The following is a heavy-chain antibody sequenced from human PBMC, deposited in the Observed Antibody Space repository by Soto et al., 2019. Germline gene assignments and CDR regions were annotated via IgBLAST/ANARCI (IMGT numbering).Heavy chain of an antibody. CDR2: ISSSSYI. V-gene: IGHV3-21*01. CDR3: ARDQRHYYGSGSYDPNYYYYYGMDV. J-gene: IGHJ6*02. Sequence: GSLRLSCAASGFTFSSYSMNWVRQAPGKGLEWVSSISSSSYIYYADSVKGRFTISRDNAKNSLYLQMNSLRAEDTAVYYCARDQRHYYGSGSYDPNYYYYYGMDVWGQGTTVTVSS. D-gene: IGHD3-10*01. CDR1: GFTFSSYS.